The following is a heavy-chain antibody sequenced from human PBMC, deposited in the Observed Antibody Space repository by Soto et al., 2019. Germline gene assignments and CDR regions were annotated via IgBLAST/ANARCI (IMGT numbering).Heavy chain of an antibody. V-gene: IGHV3-33*01. Sequence: QVPLVESGGGVVQPGTSLRLSCAASGFTFSSSAMHWVRQPPGKGLEWVAAMWYDGSNTYYAESVKGRFTISRDTFENTLSLQMSSLRVDDTAVYYCARARRWDEWDFDYWGQGTLVTVSS. CDR1: GFTFSSSA. CDR2: MWYDGSNT. CDR3: ARARRWDEWDFDY. D-gene: IGHD1-26*01. J-gene: IGHJ4*02.